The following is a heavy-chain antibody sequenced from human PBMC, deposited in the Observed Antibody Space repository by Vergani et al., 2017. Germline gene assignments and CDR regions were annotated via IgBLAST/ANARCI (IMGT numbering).Heavy chain of an antibody. CDR3: AKDLDFGTPLFGTSLRWIPGWSKAGYNWFDP. D-gene: IGHD4-17*01. CDR2: ISYDGSNK. J-gene: IGHJ5*02. CDR1: GFTFSSYG. V-gene: IGHV3-30*18. Sequence: QVQLVESGGGVVQPGRSLRLSCAASGFTFSSYGMHWVRQAPGKGLEWVAVISYDGSNKYYADSVKGRFTISRDNSKNTLYLQMNSLRAEDTAVYYCAKDLDFGTPLFGTSLRWIPGWSKAGYNWFDPWGQGTLVTVSS.